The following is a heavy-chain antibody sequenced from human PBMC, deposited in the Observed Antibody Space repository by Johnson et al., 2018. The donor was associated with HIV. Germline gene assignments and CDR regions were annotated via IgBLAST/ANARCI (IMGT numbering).Heavy chain of an antibody. Sequence: VQLVESGGGLVQPGRSLRLSCTASGFTFGDYAMSWVRQAPGKGLEWVGFIRSKTYGRTTEYAASVKGRFTISRDSSKNTLYLQMNSLRAEDTAMYYCARSPGEADAFDIWGQGTMVTVSS. V-gene: IGHV3-49*04. CDR2: IRSKTYGRTT. J-gene: IGHJ3*02. CDR1: GFTFGDYA. D-gene: IGHD3-10*01. CDR3: ARSPGEADAFDI.